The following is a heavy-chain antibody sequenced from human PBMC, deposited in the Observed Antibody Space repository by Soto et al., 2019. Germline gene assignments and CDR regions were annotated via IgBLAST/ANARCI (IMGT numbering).Heavy chain of an antibody. D-gene: IGHD1-7*01. CDR1: GFAISDYD. Sequence: QVPLVESGGGLVQPGGSLRLSCTASGFAISDYDMTWIRQAPGKGLEWVSYITASGTTKDYADSVKGRFTISRDTANNSLFLQMNSLRGDDTATYYCARHGGTFDPWGQGTLVTVSS. V-gene: IGHV3-11*01. J-gene: IGHJ5*02. CDR3: ARHGGTFDP. CDR2: ITASGTTK.